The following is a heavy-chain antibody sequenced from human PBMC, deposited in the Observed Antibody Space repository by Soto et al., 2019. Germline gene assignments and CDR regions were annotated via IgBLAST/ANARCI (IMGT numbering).Heavy chain of an antibody. V-gene: IGHV3-74*01. CDR3: ASTTRGEFDY. CDR2: INSDGSST. D-gene: IGHD2-21*01. J-gene: IGHJ4*02. Sequence: GGSLRLSCAASGFTFSSYWMNWVRQAPGKGLVWVSRINSDGSSTTYADSVKGRFTVSRDNAKNSLYLQMNSLRAEDTAVYYCASTTRGEFDYWGQGTLVTVSS. CDR1: GFTFSSYW.